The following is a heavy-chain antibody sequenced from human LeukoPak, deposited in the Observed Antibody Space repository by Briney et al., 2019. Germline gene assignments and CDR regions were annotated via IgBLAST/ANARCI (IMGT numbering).Heavy chain of an antibody. V-gene: IGHV4-59*01. D-gene: IGHD6-13*01. CDR3: ARGVYIAAAQYGY. CDR1: GGSISSYF. CDR2: IYYSGTT. J-gene: IGHJ4*02. Sequence: SETLSLTCTVSGGSISSYFWTWIRQPPGKGLEWIGYIYYSGTTNYNPSLKSRVTISVDTSKNQFSLKLSSVTAADTAVYYCARGVYIAAAQYGYWGQGTLVTVSS.